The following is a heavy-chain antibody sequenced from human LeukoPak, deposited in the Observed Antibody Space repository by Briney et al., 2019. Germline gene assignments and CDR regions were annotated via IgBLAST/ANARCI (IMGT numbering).Heavy chain of an antibody. Sequence: GGSLRLFCAASKFTFSHYGMHWVRQAPGKGLEWVAVIFNDGSNQYYADSVKGRFMVSRDNSQNTLYLQMNSLRPEDTAVYYCAKDAERGFDYSNSLEKWGQGTLVTVSS. CDR3: AKDAERGFDYSNSLEK. CDR1: KFTFSHYG. J-gene: IGHJ4*02. CDR2: IFNDGSNQ. D-gene: IGHD4-11*01. V-gene: IGHV3-33*06.